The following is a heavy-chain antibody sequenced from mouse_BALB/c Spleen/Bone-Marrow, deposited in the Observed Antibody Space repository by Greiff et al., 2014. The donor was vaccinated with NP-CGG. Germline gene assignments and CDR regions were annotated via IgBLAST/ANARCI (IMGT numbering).Heavy chain of an antibody. J-gene: IGHJ2*01. CDR2: ISTYYGDA. V-gene: IGHV1S137*01. CDR3: ARDLDY. CDR1: GYTFTDYA. Sequence: QVQLQQSGAELVRPGVSVKISWKGSGYTFTDYAVHWVKQSHAKSLEWIGVISTYYGDATYNQKFKGKATMTVDKSSSTAYMELARLTSEDSAIYYCARDLDYWGQGTTLTVSS.